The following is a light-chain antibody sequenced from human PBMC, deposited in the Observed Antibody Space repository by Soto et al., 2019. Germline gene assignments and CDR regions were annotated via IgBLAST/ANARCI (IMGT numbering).Light chain of an antibody. V-gene: IGLV2-23*01. CDR1: SSDIGRYNL. CDR3: CSYAGGASVV. J-gene: IGLJ2*01. CDR2: EDI. Sequence: QSALTQPASVSGSPGQSITISCTGNSSDIGRYNLVSWYQQHPGKAPKLIIYEDIERPSGVSDRFSGSKSGNTASLTISGLQTEDEADYYCCSYAGGASVVFGGGTKLTVL.